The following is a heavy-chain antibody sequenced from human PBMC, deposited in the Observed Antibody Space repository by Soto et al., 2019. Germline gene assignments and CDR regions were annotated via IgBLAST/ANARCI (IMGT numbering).Heavy chain of an antibody. CDR3: ARGPRPIRYTVTRYYYYYGMDV. D-gene: IGHD4-17*01. V-gene: IGHV4-34*01. Sequence: SSETLSLTCAVYGGSFSGYYWSWIRQPPGKGLEWIGEINHSGSTNYNPSLKSRVTISVDTSKNQFSLKLSSVTAADTAVYYCARGPRPIRYTVTRYYYYYGMDVWGQGTTVTVSS. J-gene: IGHJ6*02. CDR2: INHSGST. CDR1: GGSFSGYY.